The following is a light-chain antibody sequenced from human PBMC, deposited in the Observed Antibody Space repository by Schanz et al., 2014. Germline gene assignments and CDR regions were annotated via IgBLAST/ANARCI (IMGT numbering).Light chain of an antibody. CDR2: EVN. Sequence: QSALTQPASVSGSPGQSITISCTGTSSDVGGYNYVSWYQQHPGKAPKLMIYEVNKRPSGVPDRFSGSKSGTSASLAISGLQSEDEADYSCAAWDDSLNGWVFGGGTKLTVL. J-gene: IGLJ3*02. CDR3: AAWDDSLNGWV. V-gene: IGLV2-14*01. CDR1: SSDVGGYNY.